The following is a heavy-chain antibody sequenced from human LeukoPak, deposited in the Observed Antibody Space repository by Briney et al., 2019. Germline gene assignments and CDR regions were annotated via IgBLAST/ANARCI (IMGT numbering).Heavy chain of an antibody. CDR3: ARGRYSSSWYKSPRPNEYFQH. CDR2: INHSGST. CDR1: GGSISSSSYY. J-gene: IGHJ1*01. D-gene: IGHD6-13*01. V-gene: IGHV4-39*06. Sequence: KTSETLSLTCTVAGGSISSSSYYWSWIRQPPGKGLEWIGEINHSGSTNYNPSLKSRVTISVDTSKNQFPLKLSSVTAADTAVYYCARGRYSSSWYKSPRPNEYFQHWGQGTLVTVSS.